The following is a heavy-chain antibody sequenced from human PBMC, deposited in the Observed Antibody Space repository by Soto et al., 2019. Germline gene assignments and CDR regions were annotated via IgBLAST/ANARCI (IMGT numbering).Heavy chain of an antibody. D-gene: IGHD4-17*01. CDR3: ARENNYGEELDAFDI. J-gene: IGHJ3*02. CDR1: GGSISSGGYY. Sequence: SKTLSLTCTVSGGSISSGGYYWSWIRQHPGKGLEWIGYIYYSGSTYYNPSLKSRVTISVDTSKNQFSLKLSSVTAADTAVYYCARENNYGEELDAFDIWGQGTMVTVSS. V-gene: IGHV4-31*03. CDR2: IYYSGST.